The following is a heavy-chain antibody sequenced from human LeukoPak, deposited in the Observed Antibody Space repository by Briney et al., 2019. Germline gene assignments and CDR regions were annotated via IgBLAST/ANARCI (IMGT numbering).Heavy chain of an antibody. D-gene: IGHD4-17*01. J-gene: IGHJ3*02. V-gene: IGHV3-21*01. CDR2: ISSSSSYI. CDR1: GFTFSSYS. CDR3: ASVPFPDYGDYVGVTLAFDI. Sequence: KTGGSLRLSCAASGFTFSSYSMNWVRQAPGKGLEWVSSISSSSSYIYYADSVKGRFTISRDNSKNTLYLQMNSLRAEDTAVYYCASVPFPDYGDYVGVTLAFDIWGQGTMVTVSS.